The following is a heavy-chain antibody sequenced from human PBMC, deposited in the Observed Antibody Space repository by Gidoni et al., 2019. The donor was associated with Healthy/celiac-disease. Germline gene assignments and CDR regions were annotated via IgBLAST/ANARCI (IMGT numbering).Heavy chain of an antibody. CDR3: ARPGPYYGSGSYPDY. CDR1: GFTFSSYS. Sequence: EVQLVESGGGLVKPGGSLRLSCAASGFTFSSYSMNWVRQAPGKGLEWVSSISSSSSYIYYADSVKGRFTISRDNAKNSLYLQMNSLRAEDTAVYYCARPGPYYGSGSYPDYWGQGTLVTVSS. D-gene: IGHD3-10*01. V-gene: IGHV3-21*01. CDR2: ISSSSSYI. J-gene: IGHJ4*02.